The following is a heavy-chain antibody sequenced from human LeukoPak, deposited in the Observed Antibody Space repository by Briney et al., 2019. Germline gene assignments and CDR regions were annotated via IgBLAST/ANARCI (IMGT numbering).Heavy chain of an antibody. J-gene: IGHJ6*02. D-gene: IGHD4-17*01. V-gene: IGHV3-7*04. CDR1: GFTFSSYW. CDR2: IKQDGSEK. Sequence: GGSLRLSCAASGFTFSSYWMSWVRQAPGKGLEWVVNIKQDGSEKYYVDSVKGRFTISRDNAKNSLYLQMNSLRAEDTAVYYCARADYGYYYYGMDVWGQGTTVTVSS. CDR3: ARADYGYYYYGMDV.